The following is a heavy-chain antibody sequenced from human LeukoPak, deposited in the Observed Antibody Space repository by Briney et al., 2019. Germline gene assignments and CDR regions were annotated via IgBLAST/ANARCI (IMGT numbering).Heavy chain of an antibody. D-gene: IGHD3-3*01. J-gene: IGHJ6*03. Sequence: ASVKLSCKASGYTFTSYYMHWVRQAPGQGLEWMGIINPSGGSTSYAQKFQGRVTITRAKPKSTVYMELSSLRSEDTAVYYCARDPSAYDLAASGYYYYYMDVWGKGTTVTVSS. CDR2: INPSGGST. CDR1: GYTFTSYY. V-gene: IGHV1-46*01. CDR3: ARDPSAYDLAASGYYYYYMDV.